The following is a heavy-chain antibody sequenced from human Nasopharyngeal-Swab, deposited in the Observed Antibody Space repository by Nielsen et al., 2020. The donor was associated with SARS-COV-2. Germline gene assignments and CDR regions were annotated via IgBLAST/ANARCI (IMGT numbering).Heavy chain of an antibody. D-gene: IGHD6-13*01. Sequence: IGQCPSRGLEGLGRTYYRSKWYNVYAVSVKSRITINPDTSKNQFSLQLNSVTPDDTAVYYCARDPGFSSTWYMGYGMDVWGQGTTVTVSS. CDR2: TYYRSKWYN. CDR3: ARDPGFSSTWYMGYGMDV. V-gene: IGHV6-1*01. J-gene: IGHJ6*02.